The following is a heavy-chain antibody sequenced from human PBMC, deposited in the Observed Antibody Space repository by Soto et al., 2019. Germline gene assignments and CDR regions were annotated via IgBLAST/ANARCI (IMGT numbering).Heavy chain of an antibody. V-gene: IGHV3-23*01. D-gene: IGHD6-19*01. CDR2: ISGSGGST. CDR3: AKDDQKLEVSSGWPYYFDY. J-gene: IGHJ4*02. Sequence: GGSLRLSFAASGFIFSYFAMTWVRQAPGKGLEWVSAISGSGGSTYYADSVKGRFTISRDNSKNTLYLQMNSLRAEDTAAYYCAKDDQKLEVSSGWPYYFDYWGQGTLVTSPQ. CDR1: GFIFSYFA.